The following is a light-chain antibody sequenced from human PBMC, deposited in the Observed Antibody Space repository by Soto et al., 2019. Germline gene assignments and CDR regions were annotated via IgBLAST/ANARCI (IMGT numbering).Light chain of an antibody. Sequence: QSVLTQPASVSGSPGQSISISCTGTSSDVGGYNYVSWYQQYPGKAPKLMIYDVSNRPSGVSNRFSGSKSGNTASLTISGLQAEEEADYYCSSYTSSSTRVFGGGTKVTVL. J-gene: IGLJ2*01. V-gene: IGLV2-14*01. CDR3: SSYTSSSTRV. CDR2: DVS. CDR1: SSDVGGYNY.